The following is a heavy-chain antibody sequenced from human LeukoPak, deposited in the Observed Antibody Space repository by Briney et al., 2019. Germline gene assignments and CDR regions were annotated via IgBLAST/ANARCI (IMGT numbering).Heavy chain of an antibody. CDR2: IHHSGST. Sequence: SETLSLTCAVFGGSFSGYYWTWIRQPPGKGLEWIGEIHHSGSTSYNPSLNSRVTMSLDTSKNQFSLKLNSVTAADTAVYYCANTPGYGWFDPWGQGTLVTVSS. V-gene: IGHV4-34*01. D-gene: IGHD1-1*01. J-gene: IGHJ5*02. CDR1: GGSFSGYY. CDR3: ANTPGYGWFDP.